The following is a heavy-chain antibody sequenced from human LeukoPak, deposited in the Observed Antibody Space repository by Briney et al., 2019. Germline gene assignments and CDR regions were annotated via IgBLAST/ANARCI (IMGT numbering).Heavy chain of an antibody. V-gene: IGHV3-53*01. CDR3: ARTYGSGSYFDAFDI. J-gene: IGHJ3*02. CDR1: GFTVSSNY. D-gene: IGHD3-10*01. Sequence: GGSLRLSCAASGFTVSSNYMSWVRQAPGKGLEWVSVIYSGGSTYYADSVKGRFTISRGNSKNTLYLQMNSLRAEDTAVYYCARTYGSGSYFDAFDIWGQGTMVTVSS. CDR2: IYSGGST.